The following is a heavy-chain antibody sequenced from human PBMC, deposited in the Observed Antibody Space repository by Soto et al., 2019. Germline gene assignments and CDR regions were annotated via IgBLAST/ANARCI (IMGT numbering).Heavy chain of an antibody. J-gene: IGHJ4*02. CDR1: GGSISSYY. CDR3: ARGMTTVTTLDY. V-gene: IGHV4-59*12. CDR2: IYHSGST. D-gene: IGHD4-4*01. Sequence: SETLSLTCTVSGGSISSYYWSWIRQPPGKGLEWIGYIYHSGSTYYNPSLKSRITISIDRSKNQLSLKLSSVTAADTAVYYCARGMTTVTTLDYWGQGTLVTAPQ.